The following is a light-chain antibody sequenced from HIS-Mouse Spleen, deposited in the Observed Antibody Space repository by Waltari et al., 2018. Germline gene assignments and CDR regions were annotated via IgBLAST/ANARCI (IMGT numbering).Light chain of an antibody. CDR2: GAS. CDR1: QSFSSN. J-gene: IGKJ3*01. CDR3: QQYKNWPRWGFT. Sequence: IVMTQSPATLSVSPGERATLSCRARQSFSSNLAWYQQKPGQAPRHLIYGASTRATGIPARFSGSGSGTEFTLTISSMQSEDFAVYYCQQYKNWPRWGFTFGPGTKVDIK. V-gene: IGKV3-15*01.